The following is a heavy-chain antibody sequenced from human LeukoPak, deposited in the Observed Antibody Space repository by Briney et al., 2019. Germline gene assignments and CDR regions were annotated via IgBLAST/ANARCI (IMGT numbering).Heavy chain of an antibody. CDR2: ISAYNGNT. CDR3: ARAELLWFGELLYYNWFDP. CDR1: GYTFTNYA. J-gene: IGHJ5*02. Sequence: ASVKVSCKASGYTFTNYAISWVRQAPGQGLEWMGWISAYNGNTKYTQKFQGRVTMTRDTSTSTAYMELRSLRSDDTAVYYCARAELLWFGELLYYNWFDPWGQGTLVTVSS. V-gene: IGHV1-18*01. D-gene: IGHD3-10*01.